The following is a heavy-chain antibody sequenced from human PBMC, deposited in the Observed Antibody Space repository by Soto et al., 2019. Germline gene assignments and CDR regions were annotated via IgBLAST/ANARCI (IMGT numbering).Heavy chain of an antibody. Sequence: QVPLVESGGGVVQPGRSLRLSCVGSGFPFWHYGMHWIRQAPGKGLEWVAVIWSDGNKESYADSVKGRFAISRDNSKETLYREMNSLRVEDTAVNFCARDRNGGWFHMDVWGQGTTVSVSS. CDR3: ARDRNGGWFHMDV. CDR1: GFPFWHYG. D-gene: IGHD6-19*01. V-gene: IGHV3-33*01. J-gene: IGHJ6*02. CDR2: IWSDGNKE.